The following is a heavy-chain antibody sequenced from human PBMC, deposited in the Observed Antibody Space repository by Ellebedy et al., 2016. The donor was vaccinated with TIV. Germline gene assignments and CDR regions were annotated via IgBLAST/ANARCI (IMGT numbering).Heavy chain of an antibody. Sequence: SEILSLTXTVSGGSITGYYWSWIRQSPGKGLEWIGRIFHSGSTNFNVSLRSRVTISLDTSKSKFSLRLRDVTGADTAVYYCARATYYYESSGYYRFDYWGQGTLVTVSS. J-gene: IGHJ4*02. V-gene: IGHV4-59*13. D-gene: IGHD3-22*01. CDR1: GGSITGYY. CDR3: ARATYYYESSGYYRFDY. CDR2: IFHSGST.